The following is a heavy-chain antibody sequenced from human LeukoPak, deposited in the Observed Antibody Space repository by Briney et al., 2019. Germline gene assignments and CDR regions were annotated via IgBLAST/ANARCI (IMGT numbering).Heavy chain of an antibody. V-gene: IGHV3-73*01. J-gene: IGHJ6*02. CDR3: TRHRDDYYYGMDV. D-gene: IGHD2-21*01. Sequence: GGSLRLSCAASGFTFNGSAMHWVRQASGKGLEWVGRIRSKANSYATAYAASVKGRFTISRDDSKNTAYLQMNSLKTEDTAVYYCTRHRDDYYYGMDVWGQGTTVTVSS. CDR2: IRSKANSYAT. CDR1: GFTFNGSA.